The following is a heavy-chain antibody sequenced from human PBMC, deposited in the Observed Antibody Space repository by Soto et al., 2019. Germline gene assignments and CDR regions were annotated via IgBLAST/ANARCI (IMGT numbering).Heavy chain of an antibody. CDR2: ISSSSSYI. CDR3: ARGTSSYSSGWYY. Sequence: GGSLRLSCAASGFTFSSYSMNWVRQAPGKGLEWVSSISSSSSYIYYADSVKGRFTISRDNAKNSLYLQMNSLRAEDTAVYYCARGTSSYSSGWYYWGQGTLVTVSS. D-gene: IGHD6-19*01. V-gene: IGHV3-21*01. J-gene: IGHJ4*02. CDR1: GFTFSSYS.